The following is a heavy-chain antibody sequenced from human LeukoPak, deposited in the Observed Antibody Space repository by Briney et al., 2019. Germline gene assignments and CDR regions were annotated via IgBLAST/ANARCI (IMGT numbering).Heavy chain of an antibody. Sequence: PGGSLRLSCAASGFTFSSYAMHWVRQAPGKGLEWVAVISYDGSNKYYADSVKGRFTISRDNSKNTLYLQMNSLRAEDTAVYYCARRGYSGYERTYYFDYWGQGTLVSVSS. J-gene: IGHJ4*02. CDR1: GFTFSSYA. D-gene: IGHD5-12*01. CDR2: ISYDGSNK. V-gene: IGHV3-30*04. CDR3: ARRGYSGYERTYYFDY.